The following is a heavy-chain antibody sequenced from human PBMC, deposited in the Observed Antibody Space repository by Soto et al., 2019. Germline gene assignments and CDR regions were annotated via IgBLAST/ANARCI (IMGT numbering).Heavy chain of an antibody. J-gene: IGHJ5*02. CDR1: GFTFTTYW. CDR2: ISSSSSTI. CDR3: AREYCSSTSCHNWFDP. Sequence: GGSLRLSCVASGFTFTTYWMSWVRQAPGKGLEWVSYISSSSSTIYYADSVKGRFTISRDNAKNSLYLQMNSLRAEDTAVYYCAREYCSSTSCHNWFDPPGQGTLVTVSS. D-gene: IGHD2-2*01. V-gene: IGHV3-48*01.